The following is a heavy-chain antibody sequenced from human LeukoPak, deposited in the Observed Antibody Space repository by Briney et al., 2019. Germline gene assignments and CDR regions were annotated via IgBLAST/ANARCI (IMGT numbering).Heavy chain of an antibody. D-gene: IGHD1-26*01. Sequence: SETLSLTCTVSGGSISGYYWSLIRQPAGKGLEWIGRIFSSGTTNYNSSLKSRVTMSVDTSKNQFSLKLTSVTAADTAVYYCARAAIGSNYRYYYYMDVWGKGITVTVSS. CDR3: ARAAIGSNYRYYYYMDV. J-gene: IGHJ6*03. CDR1: GGSISGYY. V-gene: IGHV4-4*07. CDR2: IFSSGTT.